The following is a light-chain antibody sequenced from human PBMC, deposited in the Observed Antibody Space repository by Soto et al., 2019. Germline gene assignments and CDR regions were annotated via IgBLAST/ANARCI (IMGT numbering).Light chain of an antibody. CDR1: QGIRND. V-gene: IGKV1-17*01. Sequence: DIQMTQSPSSLSASVGNRVTITCRASQGIRNDLSWYQQKPGKAPKRLIYAASSLQGGVPSRFSGSGSGTEFTLTITSLQPKDFATYYCLLHKSYLWTFGQGTKVEI. CDR3: LLHKSYLWT. CDR2: AAS. J-gene: IGKJ1*01.